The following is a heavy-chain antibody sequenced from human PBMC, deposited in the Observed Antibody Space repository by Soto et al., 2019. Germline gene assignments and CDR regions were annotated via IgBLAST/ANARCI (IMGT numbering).Heavy chain of an antibody. J-gene: IGHJ6*02. Sequence: QVQLVESGGGVVQPARSLRLSCAASGFTFSSYAMHWVRQAPGKGLEWVAVISYDGSNKYYADSVKGRFTISRDNSKNTLYLQMNSLRAEDTAVYYCARETYYDFWRGPYYGMDAWGQVTTVTVSS. CDR2: ISYDGSNK. CDR3: ARETYYDFWRGPYYGMDA. CDR1: GFTFSSYA. V-gene: IGHV3-30-3*01. D-gene: IGHD3-3*01.